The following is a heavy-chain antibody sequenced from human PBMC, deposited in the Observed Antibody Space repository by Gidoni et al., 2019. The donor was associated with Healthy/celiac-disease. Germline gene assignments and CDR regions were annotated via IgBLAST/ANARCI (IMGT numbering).Heavy chain of an antibody. CDR2: IYYSGIT. Sequence: QLQLQESCPGLVKPSETLSLTCTVSGGSISSSSYYWGWLRQPPGKGLEWIGSIYYSGITYYNPALKSRVTISVDTSKNQFSLKLSSVTAADTAVYYCARSDGSGSYYPDYWGQGTLVTVSS. V-gene: IGHV4-39*01. J-gene: IGHJ4*02. D-gene: IGHD3-10*01. CDR3: ARSDGSGSYYPDY. CDR1: GGSISSSSYY.